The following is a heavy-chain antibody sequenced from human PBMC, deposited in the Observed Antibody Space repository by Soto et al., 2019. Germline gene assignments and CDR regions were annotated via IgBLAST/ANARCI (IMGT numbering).Heavy chain of an antibody. CDR1: GFPFSTSA. D-gene: IGHD1-26*01. CDR3: GKSSGIYPVYNGMNV. V-gene: IGHV3-23*01. CDR2: ISGTSDAA. Sequence: EVQLLESGGGLVQPGGSLRLSCAASGFPFSTSAMNWVRQAPGKGLEWVAIISGTSDAAYYAESVKGRFTSSRDNSKNTLYLQINSLRAEDTAVYYCGKSSGIYPVYNGMNVWGQGTTVTVS. J-gene: IGHJ6*02.